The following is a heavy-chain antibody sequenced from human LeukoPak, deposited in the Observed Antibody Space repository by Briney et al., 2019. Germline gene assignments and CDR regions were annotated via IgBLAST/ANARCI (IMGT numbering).Heavy chain of an antibody. CDR1: GRSFSDYS. CDR2: INHSGST. CDR3: ARPYSSSDWYFDL. Sequence: SETLSLTCAVYGRSFSDYSWSWIRQPPGKGLEWIGEINHSGSTNYNPSLKSRVTISVDTSKNQFSLKLTSVTAADTAVYYCARPYSSSDWYFDLWGRGTLVTVSS. V-gene: IGHV4-34*01. D-gene: IGHD6-6*01. J-gene: IGHJ2*01.